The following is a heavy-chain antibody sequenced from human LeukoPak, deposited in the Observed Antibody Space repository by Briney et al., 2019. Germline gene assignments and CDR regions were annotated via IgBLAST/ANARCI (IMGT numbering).Heavy chain of an antibody. J-gene: IGHJ4*02. V-gene: IGHV1-2*02. CDR2: INPNSGAT. Sequence: ASVKVSCKTSGYTFTGYYMHWVRQAPGQGLEWMGWINPNSGATNYVQEFQGRVTMTRDTSITTAYMELSGLRSADPAVYYCAREGREFGPHKLAGFDYWGQGTLVTVSS. CDR1: GYTFTGYY. CDR3: AREGREFGPHKLAGFDY. D-gene: IGHD3-10*01.